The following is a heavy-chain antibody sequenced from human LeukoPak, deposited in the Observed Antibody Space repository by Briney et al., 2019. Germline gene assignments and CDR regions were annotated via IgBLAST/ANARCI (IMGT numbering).Heavy chain of an antibody. CDR3: ARADVLLWFGELSYFDY. J-gene: IGHJ4*02. CDR1: GFTFSSYS. Sequence: QPGGSLRLSCAASGFTFSSYSMNWVRQAPGKGLEWVSYISSSSSTIYYADSVKGRFTISRDNAKNSLYLQMNSLRAEDTAVYYCARADVLLWFGELSYFDYWGQGTLVTVSS. V-gene: IGHV3-48*04. D-gene: IGHD3-10*01. CDR2: ISSSSSTI.